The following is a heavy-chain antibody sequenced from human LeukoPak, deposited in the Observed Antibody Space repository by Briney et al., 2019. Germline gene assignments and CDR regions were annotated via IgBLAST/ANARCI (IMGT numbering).Heavy chain of an antibody. D-gene: IGHD2-8*01. Sequence: SETLTLTCAVYGGPFSGYYWSWIRQPPGKGLEWIGEVTRNGDINYNPSLKSRVTLSLEASQNKFSLTVNSVSAAVTAVYYCARLSLMNPQLAYWYFDVWGRGTLVTVSS. CDR2: VTRNGDI. V-gene: IGHV4-34*01. CDR3: ARLSLMNPQLAYWYFDV. CDR1: GGPFSGYY. J-gene: IGHJ2*01.